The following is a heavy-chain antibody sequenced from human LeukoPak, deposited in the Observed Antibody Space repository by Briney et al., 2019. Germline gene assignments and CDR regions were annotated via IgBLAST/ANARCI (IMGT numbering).Heavy chain of an antibody. CDR3: AREQTYYFGSQTSTLDV. J-gene: IGHJ6*02. Sequence: SETLSLTCTFSGASISTGGYYWTWIRQPPGEGLEWIGYIYYTGSVDYNPSLKSRLTISLDTSKNQFSLKLNSVNAADTAVYYCAREQTYYFGSQTSTLDVWGQGTAVTVSS. CDR1: GASISTGGYY. V-gene: IGHV4-31*03. CDR2: IYYTGSV. D-gene: IGHD3-10*01.